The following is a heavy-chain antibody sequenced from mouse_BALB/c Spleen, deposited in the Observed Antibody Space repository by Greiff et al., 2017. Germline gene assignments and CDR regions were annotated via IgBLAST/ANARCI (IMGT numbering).Heavy chain of an antibody. D-gene: IGHD1-1*01. Sequence: VQVVESGPGLVAPSQSLSITCTVSGFSLTSYGVHWVRQPPGKGLEWLGVIWAGGSTNYNSALMSRLSISKDNSKSQVFLKLNSLQTDDTATYYCAKQRGSYSTRAMDYWGQGTSVTVSS. CDR3: AKQRGSYSTRAMDY. CDR1: GFSLTSYG. J-gene: IGHJ4*01. CDR2: IWAGGST. V-gene: IGHV2-9*02.